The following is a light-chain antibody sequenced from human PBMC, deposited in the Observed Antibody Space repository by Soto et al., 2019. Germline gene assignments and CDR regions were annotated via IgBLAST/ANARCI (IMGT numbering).Light chain of an antibody. CDR3: AAWDDSLNRLV. CDR1: SSNIGSNT. CDR2: SNN. Sequence: QSVLTQPPSASGTPGQRVTISCSGSSSNIGSNTVNWYQQLPGTAPKLLIYSNNQQPSGAPDRVSGSKSGTSASLAISGLQSEDEADYYCAAWDDSLNRLVFGGGTKLTVL. J-gene: IGLJ2*01. V-gene: IGLV1-44*01.